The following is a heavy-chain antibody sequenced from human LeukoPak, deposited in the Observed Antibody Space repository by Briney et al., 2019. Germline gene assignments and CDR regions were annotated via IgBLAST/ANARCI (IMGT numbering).Heavy chain of an antibody. Sequence: ASVKVSCKASGGTFSSYAISWVRQAPGQGLEWMGGSIPIFGTANYAQKFQGRVTITADESTSTAYMELSSLRSEDTAVYYCARDFSRNDFWSGSNWFDPWGQGTLVTVSS. D-gene: IGHD3-3*01. V-gene: IGHV1-69*13. CDR3: ARDFSRNDFWSGSNWFDP. CDR2: SIPIFGTA. J-gene: IGHJ5*02. CDR1: GGTFSSYA.